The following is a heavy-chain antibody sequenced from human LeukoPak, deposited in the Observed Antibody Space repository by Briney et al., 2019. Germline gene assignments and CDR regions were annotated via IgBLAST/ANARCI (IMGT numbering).Heavy chain of an antibody. D-gene: IGHD3-3*01. CDR3: ARALERYYDLEGRSGY. V-gene: IGHV1-24*01. J-gene: IGHJ4*02. CDR1: GYTLTELS. Sequence: ASVKVSCRVSGYTLTELSMHWVRPAPGKGVEWMGGFDPDTVETIYAQKFQGRVTMTTDTLATTAYTELRSLRSADTAVYYCARALERYYDLEGRSGYWGQGTLVTVSS. CDR2: FDPDTVET.